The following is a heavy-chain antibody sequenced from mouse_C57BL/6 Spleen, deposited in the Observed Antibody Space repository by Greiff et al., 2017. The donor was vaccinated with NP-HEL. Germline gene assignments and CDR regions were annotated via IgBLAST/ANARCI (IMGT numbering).Heavy chain of an antibody. Sequence: EVQLQQSGPELVKPGASVKMSCKASGYTFTDYNMHWVKQSHGKSLEWIGYINPNNGGTSYNQKFKGKATLTVNKSSSTAYMELRSLTSEDSAVYYCARGSASYYSNGGYFDVWGTGTTVTVSS. V-gene: IGHV1-22*01. J-gene: IGHJ1*03. CDR2: INPNNGGT. CDR1: GYTFTDYN. CDR3: ARGSASYYSNGGYFDV. D-gene: IGHD2-5*01.